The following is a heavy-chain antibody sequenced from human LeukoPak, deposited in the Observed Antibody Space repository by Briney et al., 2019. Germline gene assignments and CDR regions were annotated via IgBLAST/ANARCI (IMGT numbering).Heavy chain of an antibody. Sequence: GGSLRLSCAASGFTFDDYGMSWVRQAPGKGLEWVSGINWNGGSTDYADSVKGRFTISRDNAKNSLYLQMNSLRAEDTALYYCARSMLWVIVVVPGAPGDYWGQGTLVTVSS. CDR3: ARSMLWVIVVVPGAPGDY. CDR2: INWNGGST. J-gene: IGHJ4*02. V-gene: IGHV3-20*04. D-gene: IGHD2-2*01. CDR1: GFTFDDYG.